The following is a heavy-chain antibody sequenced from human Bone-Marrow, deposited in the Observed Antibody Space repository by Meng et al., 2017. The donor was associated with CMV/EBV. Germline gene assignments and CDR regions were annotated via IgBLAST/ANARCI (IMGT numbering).Heavy chain of an antibody. CDR3: ARGQGYCSSTSCYRPQTDYYYYGMDV. V-gene: IGHV1-69*02. Sequence: SVKVSCKASGGTFSSYTISWVRQAPGQGLEWMGRIIPILGIANYAQKFQGRVTITADKSTSTAYMELSSLRSEDTAVYYCARGQGYCSSTSCYRPQTDYYYYGMDVWGQGTTVTVSS. CDR2: IIPILGIA. J-gene: IGHJ6*02. CDR1: GGTFSSYT. D-gene: IGHD2-2*01.